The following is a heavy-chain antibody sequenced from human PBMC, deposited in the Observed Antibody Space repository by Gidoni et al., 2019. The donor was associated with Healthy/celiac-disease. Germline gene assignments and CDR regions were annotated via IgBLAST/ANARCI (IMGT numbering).Heavy chain of an antibody. CDR2: INPNSGGT. CDR3: AREGRTVTTRAAFDI. CDR1: GYTFTGYY. J-gene: IGHJ3*02. V-gene: IGHV1-2*04. D-gene: IGHD4-17*01. Sequence: QVQLVQSGAEVKKPGASVKVACKASGYTFTGYYMHWVRQAPGQGLEWMGWINPNSGGTNYAQKFQGWVTMTRDTSISTAYMELSRLRSDDTAVYYCAREGRTVTTRAAFDIWGQGTMVTVSS.